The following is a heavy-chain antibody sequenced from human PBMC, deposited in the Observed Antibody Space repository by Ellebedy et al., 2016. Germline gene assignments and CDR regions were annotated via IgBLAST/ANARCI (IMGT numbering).Heavy chain of an antibody. D-gene: IGHD5-18*01. Sequence: SETLSLTXAVYGGSFSGYYWSWIRQPPGKGLEWIGEINHSGSTNYNPSLKSRVTISVDTSKNQFSLKLSSVTAADTAVYYCASQKKGPLQLWPSQNYGMDVWGQGTTVTVSS. V-gene: IGHV4-34*01. J-gene: IGHJ6*02. CDR2: INHSGST. CDR1: GGSFSGYY. CDR3: ASQKKGPLQLWPSQNYGMDV.